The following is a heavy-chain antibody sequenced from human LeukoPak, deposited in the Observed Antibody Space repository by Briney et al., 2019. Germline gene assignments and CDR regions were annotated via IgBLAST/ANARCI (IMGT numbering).Heavy chain of an antibody. V-gene: IGHV3-7*04. CDR3: ARDRGGILDF. D-gene: IGHD3-10*01. CDR1: GFTFSSYW. J-gene: IGHJ4*02. Sequence: WSLRLSCAASGFTFSSYWMAWVRQAPGKGLEWVANIKQDGSAKNYVDSVRGRFTISRDNAKSSLELQMNSLRVEDTAVYYCARDRGGILDFWGQGTLVTVSS. CDR2: IKQDGSAK.